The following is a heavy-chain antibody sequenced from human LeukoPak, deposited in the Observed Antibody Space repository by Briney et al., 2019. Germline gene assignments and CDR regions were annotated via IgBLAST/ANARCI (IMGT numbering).Heavy chain of an antibody. D-gene: IGHD3/OR15-3a*01. CDR1: GGSISSGDYY. V-gene: IGHV4-30-4*01. CDR3: AREGMIFGVVITYYFDY. CDR2: IYYSGST. Sequence: SQTLSLTCTVSGGSISSGDYYWSWIRQPPGKGLEWIGYIYYSGSTYYNPSLKSRVTISVDTSKNQFSLKLSSVTAADTAVYYCAREGMIFGVVITYYFDYWGQGTLVTVSS. J-gene: IGHJ4*02.